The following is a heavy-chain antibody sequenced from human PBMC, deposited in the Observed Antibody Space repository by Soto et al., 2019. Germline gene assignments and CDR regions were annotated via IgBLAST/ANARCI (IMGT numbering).Heavy chain of an antibody. V-gene: IGHV3-30*18. CDR2: ISYDGDYK. J-gene: IGHJ3*01. Sequence: QVQLVESGGGVVQPGRSLTLSCVVSGVTFRTYGIHWVRQAPGKGLEWVAVISYDGDYKSYADSVKGRFSISRDNSKNTVYLQLTSLGAEDTALYCCAKSDRGVFGVVMSPALDPLDVWGQGTMVAVSS. CDR1: GVTFRTYG. D-gene: IGHD3-3*01. CDR3: AKSDRGVFGVVMSPALDPLDV.